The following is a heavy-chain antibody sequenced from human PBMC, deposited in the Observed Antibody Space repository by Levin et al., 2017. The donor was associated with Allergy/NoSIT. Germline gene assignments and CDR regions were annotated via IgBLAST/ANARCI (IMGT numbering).Heavy chain of an antibody. CDR1: GYTFTGYY. Sequence: GESLKISCKASGYTFTGYYMHWVRQAPGQGLEWMGWINPNSGGTNYAQKFQGRVTMTRDTSISTAYMELSRLRSDDTAVYYCAALNYYDSSGYYYVMRAGEDFDYWGQGTLVTVSS. J-gene: IGHJ4*02. D-gene: IGHD3-22*01. V-gene: IGHV1-2*02. CDR3: AALNYYDSSGYYYVMRAGEDFDY. CDR2: INPNSGGT.